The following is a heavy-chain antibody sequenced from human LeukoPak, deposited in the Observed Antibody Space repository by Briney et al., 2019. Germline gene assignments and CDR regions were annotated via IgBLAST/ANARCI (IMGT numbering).Heavy chain of an antibody. Sequence: ASVKVSCKASGGTFTGYYMHWVRQAPGHGLEWMGWMNPNSGDTNFGQKFQGRVTMTRDRSISTAYMELSSLRSDDTAVYFCARGHLTGYVADSWGQGTLVTVSS. CDR3: ARGHLTGYVADS. D-gene: IGHD3-9*01. CDR2: MNPNSGDT. V-gene: IGHV1-2*02. J-gene: IGHJ4*02. CDR1: GGTFTGYY.